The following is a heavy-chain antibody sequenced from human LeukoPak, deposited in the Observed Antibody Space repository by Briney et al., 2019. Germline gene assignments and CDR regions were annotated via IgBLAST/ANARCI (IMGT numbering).Heavy chain of an antibody. CDR1: GFTFSTHG. J-gene: IGHJ4*02. D-gene: IGHD1-26*01. V-gene: IGHV3-21*01. CDR2: ISDDSNYI. Sequence: PGGSLRLSCAASGFTFSTHGGNWIRQAPGKGLERVSSISDDSNYIFYADSVKGRFTISRDNAKNSLYLQMNSLTAEASAVYYCASRRGSNRPFDYWGQGTLVTVSS. CDR3: ASRRGSNRPFDY.